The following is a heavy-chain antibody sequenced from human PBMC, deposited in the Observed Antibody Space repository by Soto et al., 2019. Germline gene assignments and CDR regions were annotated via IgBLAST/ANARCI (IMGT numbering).Heavy chain of an antibody. D-gene: IGHD6-13*01. CDR1: GGSISSND. CDR2: VYNSGST. Sequence: TSETLSLTCTVSGGSISSNDWTWVRQAPGKGLEWIVYVYNSGSTNYNPSLKSRVTISEDTSKSQFSLKVNSMTAADTAVYYCARYRREAVAGYTLDNWGQGILVTVSS. J-gene: IGHJ4*02. CDR3: ARYRREAVAGYTLDN. V-gene: IGHV4-59*01.